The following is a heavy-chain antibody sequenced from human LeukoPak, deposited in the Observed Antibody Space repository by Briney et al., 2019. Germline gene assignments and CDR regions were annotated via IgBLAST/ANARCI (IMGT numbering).Heavy chain of an antibody. CDR3: ARDHDYDYLWGSYRYDLGFDY. D-gene: IGHD3-16*02. CDR2: ISAGNGST. V-gene: IGHV1-3*01. CDR1: GYTFTNYA. J-gene: IGHJ4*02. Sequence: ASVKVSCKASGYTFTNYAIHWVRQAPGQRLEWMGWISAGNGSTKYSQKFQGRVTITRDTSASTVYMDLSSLRSEDTAVYYCARDHDYDYLWGSYRYDLGFDYWGQGTLVTVSS.